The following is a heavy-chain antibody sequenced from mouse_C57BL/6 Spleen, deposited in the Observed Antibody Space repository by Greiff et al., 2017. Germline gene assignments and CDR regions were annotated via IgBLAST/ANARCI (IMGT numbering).Heavy chain of an antibody. J-gene: IGHJ4*01. CDR2: IDPSDSYT. V-gene: IGHV1-69*01. Sequence: QVQLQQPGAELVMPGASVKLSCKASGYTFTSYWMHWVKQRPGQGLEWIGEIDPSDSYTNYNQKFKGKSTLTVDKSSSTAYMQLSSRTSEDSAVYYCARGGDYDGNAMDYWGQGTSVTVSS. D-gene: IGHD2-4*01. CDR3: ARGGDYDGNAMDY. CDR1: GYTFTSYW.